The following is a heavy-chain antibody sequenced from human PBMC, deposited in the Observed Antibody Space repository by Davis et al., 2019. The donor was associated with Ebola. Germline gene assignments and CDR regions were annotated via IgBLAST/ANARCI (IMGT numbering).Heavy chain of an antibody. CDR2: ISYDGSNK. D-gene: IGHD3-3*01. V-gene: IGHV3-30-3*01. CDR3: ARGYDFWSGWTLDV. CDR1: GGTFSSYA. J-gene: IGHJ6*02. Sequence: SCKASGGTFSSYAMHWVRQAPGKGLEWVAVISYDGSNKYYADSVKGRFTISRDNSKNTLYLQMNSLRAEDTAVYYCARGYDFWSGWTLDVWGQGTTVTVSS.